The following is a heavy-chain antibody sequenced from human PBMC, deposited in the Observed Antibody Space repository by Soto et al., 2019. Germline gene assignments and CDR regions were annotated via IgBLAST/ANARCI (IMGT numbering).Heavy chain of an antibody. D-gene: IGHD3-22*01. J-gene: IGHJ6*02. CDR2: IYYSGST. Sequence: SETLSLTCTVSGGSISSSSYYWGWIRQPPGKGLEWIGSIYYSGSTYYNPPLKSRVTISVDTSKNQFSLKLSSVTAADTAVYYCAGGRSTYYYDSSGYRPYYYYGMDVWGQGTTVTVSS. CDR1: GGSISSSSYY. CDR3: AGGRSTYYYDSSGYRPYYYYGMDV. V-gene: IGHV4-39*01.